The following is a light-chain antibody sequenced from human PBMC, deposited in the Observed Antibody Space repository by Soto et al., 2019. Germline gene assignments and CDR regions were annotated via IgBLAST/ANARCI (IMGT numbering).Light chain of an antibody. Sequence: QMTQSPSSLSASVGEKIIITCRASRDVGSDVSWYQQKPGQAPKLLIYAASNLYTGVPSRFSGSGSETDFTLTISSLQPEDFATSYCQQANSFPLTFGGGTKVEIK. CDR1: RDVGSD. J-gene: IGKJ4*01. V-gene: IGKV1-12*01. CDR3: QQANSFPLT. CDR2: AAS.